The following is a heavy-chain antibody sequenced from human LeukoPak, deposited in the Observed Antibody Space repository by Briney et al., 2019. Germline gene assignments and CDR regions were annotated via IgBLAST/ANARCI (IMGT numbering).Heavy chain of an antibody. CDR2: ISYDGTNK. CDR3: ATGASTYYYETSGPF. D-gene: IGHD3-22*01. V-gene: IGHV3-30-3*01. CDR1: GFTFTSYA. J-gene: IGHJ4*02. Sequence: PGRSLRLSCGASGFTFTSYAMHWVRQAPGKGPEWVTLISYDGTNKYYADSVKGRFTISRDNSKSTLYLQMNSLRAEDTAVYYCATGASTYYYETSGPFWGQGTLVSVSS.